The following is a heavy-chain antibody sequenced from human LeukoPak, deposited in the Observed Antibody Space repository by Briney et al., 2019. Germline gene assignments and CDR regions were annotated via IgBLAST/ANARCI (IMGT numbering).Heavy chain of an antibody. Sequence: ASVKVSCKASGYTFTSYDINWVRQAPGQGLEWMGWISAYNGNTNYAQKLQGRVTMTTDTSTSTAYMELRSLRSDDTAVYYCATGLSGWTYFDYWGQGTLVTVSS. CDR3: ATGLSGWTYFDY. D-gene: IGHD6-19*01. V-gene: IGHV1-18*01. CDR2: ISAYNGNT. CDR1: GYTFTSYD. J-gene: IGHJ4*02.